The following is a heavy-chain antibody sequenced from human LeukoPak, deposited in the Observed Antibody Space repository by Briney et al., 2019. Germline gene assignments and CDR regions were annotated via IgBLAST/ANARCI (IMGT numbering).Heavy chain of an antibody. CDR1: GYTFTSYY. CDR2: INPSGGST. CDR3: ARAPPGIVGDYYYYYYMDV. Sequence: ASVKVSCKASGYTFTSYYMHWVRQAPGQGLEWMGIINPSGGSTSYAQKFQGRVTMTRDMSTSTVYMELSSLRSEDTAVYYCARAPPGIVGDYYYYYYMDVWGKGTTVTVSS. J-gene: IGHJ6*03. V-gene: IGHV1-46*01. D-gene: IGHD1-26*01.